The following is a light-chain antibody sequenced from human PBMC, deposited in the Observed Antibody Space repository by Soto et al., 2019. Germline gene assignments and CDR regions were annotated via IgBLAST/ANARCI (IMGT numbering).Light chain of an antibody. CDR2: GAS. CDR1: QTVASNY. J-gene: IGKJ1*01. CDR3: QQCGTSPWT. V-gene: IGKV3-20*01. Sequence: EIVLTQSPGTLPLSPGERATLSCRASQTVASNYLAWYQQKPGQAPRLLIYGASSRATGIPDRFSGSGSGTDFTLTINRLEPEDSAVYYCQQCGTSPWTFGQGTKVDIK.